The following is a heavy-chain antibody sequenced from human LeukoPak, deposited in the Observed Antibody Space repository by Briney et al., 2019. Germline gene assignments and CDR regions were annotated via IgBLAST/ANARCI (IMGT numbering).Heavy chain of an antibody. CDR3: AKDRGFGELSPTLFDY. J-gene: IGHJ4*02. CDR1: GFTFSSYA. V-gene: IGHV3-30*02. D-gene: IGHD3-10*01. Sequence: PGGSLRLSCAASGFTFSSYAMSWVRQAPGKGLEWVAFIRHDGSNKYYADSVKGRFTISRDNSKNTLYLQMNSLRAEDTAVYYCAKDRGFGELSPTLFDYWGQGTLVTVSS. CDR2: IRHDGSNK.